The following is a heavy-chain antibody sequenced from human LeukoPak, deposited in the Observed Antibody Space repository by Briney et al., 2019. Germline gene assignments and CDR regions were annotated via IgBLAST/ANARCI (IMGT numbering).Heavy chain of an antibody. J-gene: IGHJ5*02. CDR2: IKQDGSEK. CDR3: ARDSLVWFGEEWFDP. Sequence: GGSLRLSCAASGFTFSSYWMSWVRQAPGKGLEWVANIKQDGSEKYYVDSVKGRFTISRDNAKNSLYLQMNSLRAEDTAVYYCARDSLVWFGEEWFDPWGQGTLVTVSS. D-gene: IGHD3-10*01. CDR1: GFTFSSYW. V-gene: IGHV3-7*01.